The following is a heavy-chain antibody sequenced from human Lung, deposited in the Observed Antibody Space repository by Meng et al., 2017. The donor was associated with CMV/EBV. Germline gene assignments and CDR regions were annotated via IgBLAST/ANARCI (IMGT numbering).Heavy chain of an antibody. CDR1: GFTFSSYE. CDR2: ISSSGSII. J-gene: IGHJ4*02. CDR3: ARDIAVAAADY. Sequence: SGAASGFTFSSYEMNWVRQAPGKGLEWVSYISSSGSIIYYADSVKGRFTVSRDNAENSLYLQMNSLRAEDTAVYYCARDIAVAAADYWGQGPLVTVSS. V-gene: IGHV3-48*03. D-gene: IGHD6-13*01.